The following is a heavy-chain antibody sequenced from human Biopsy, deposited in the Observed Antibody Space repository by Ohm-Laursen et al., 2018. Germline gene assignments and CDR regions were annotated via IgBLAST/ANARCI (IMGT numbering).Heavy chain of an antibody. CDR1: GYTFTDSY. V-gene: IGHV1-2*02. Sequence: SSVKVSCKASGYTFTDSYMHWVRQAPGQGLEWMGWINPNSGGTNYAQKFQGRVTMTRDTSMSTAYMELNRLRSDDTAVYYCARGGLNYWYFDLWGRGTLATVSS. CDR3: ARGGLNYWYFDL. CDR2: INPNSGGT. D-gene: IGHD1-26*01. J-gene: IGHJ2*01.